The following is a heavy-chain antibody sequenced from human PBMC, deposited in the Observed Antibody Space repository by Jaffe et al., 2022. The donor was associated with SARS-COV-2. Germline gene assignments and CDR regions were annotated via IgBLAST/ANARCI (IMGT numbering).Heavy chain of an antibody. CDR1: GFTFTDYY. D-gene: IGHD3-16*01. Sequence: QVQVVESGGGLVKPGGSLRLSCAASGFTFTDYYMTWIRQAPGKGLEWVSYISDSGTIIYYADSVKGRFTVSRDNAKKSLYLQMNSLRADDTAVYYCARMYSDVVTSSLYYYYYYMDVWGKGTTVTVSS. CDR2: ISDSGTII. J-gene: IGHJ6*03. CDR3: ARMYSDVVTSSLYYYYYYMDV. V-gene: IGHV3-11*01.